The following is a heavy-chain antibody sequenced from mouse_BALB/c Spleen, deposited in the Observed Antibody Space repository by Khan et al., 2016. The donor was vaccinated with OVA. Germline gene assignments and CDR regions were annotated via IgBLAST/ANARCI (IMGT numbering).Heavy chain of an antibody. V-gene: IGHV1S41*01. Sequence: DLVKPGASVKLSCKASGYTFTSYWINWIKQRPGQGPEWIGRIAPGSGSTSYNEMFKGTATLTVDTSSSTAYIHLSSLSSEDSAVYLCARSSYYGSGLYAMDYWGQGTSVTVSS. J-gene: IGHJ4*01. D-gene: IGHD1-1*01. CDR2: IAPGSGST. CDR1: GYTFTSYW. CDR3: ARSSYYGSGLYAMDY.